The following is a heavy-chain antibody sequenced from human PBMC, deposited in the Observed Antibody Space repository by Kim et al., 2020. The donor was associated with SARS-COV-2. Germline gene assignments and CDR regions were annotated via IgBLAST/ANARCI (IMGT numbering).Heavy chain of an antibody. V-gene: IGHV3-33*06. CDR3: AKTRVPRYSGYDASDY. J-gene: IGHJ4*01. CDR2: VWYDESDK. D-gene: IGHD5-12*01. CDR1: GFTFSSYG. Sequence: GGSLRLSCAASGFTFSSYGMHWVRQAPGKGLEWVAVVWYDESDKYYADSVKGRFTISRDNSKNTLYLQINSLRAEDTAVYFCAKTRVPRYSGYDASDYWG.